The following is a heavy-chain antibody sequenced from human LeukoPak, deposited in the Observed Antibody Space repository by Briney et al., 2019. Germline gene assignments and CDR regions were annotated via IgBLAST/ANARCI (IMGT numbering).Heavy chain of an antibody. D-gene: IGHD6-6*01. CDR2: IYYSGST. J-gene: IGHJ6*03. Sequence: PSETLSLTCTVSGGSISSYYWSWIRQPPGKGLEGIGYIYYSGSTNYNPSLKSRVTISVDTSKNQFSLKLSSVTAADTAVYYCARGGSYNYYYYYMDVWGKGTTVTVSS. V-gene: IGHV4-59*01. CDR3: ARGGSYNYYYYYMDV. CDR1: GGSISSYY.